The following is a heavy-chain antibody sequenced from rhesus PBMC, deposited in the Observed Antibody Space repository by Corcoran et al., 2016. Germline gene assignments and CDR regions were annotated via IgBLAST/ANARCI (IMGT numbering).Heavy chain of an antibody. V-gene: IGHV3-54*02. Sequence: EVQLVESGGGLVRPGGSLRLSYTVSGFTFSIYGMHWVSQAPGNVLEWVAVILSDGSKKYYTDSVNDRFTISRDNSKNMLYLQMNNLKLEDTAVYYPTNFDYWGQGVLVTVSS. CDR2: ILSDGSKK. CDR3: TNFDY. J-gene: IGHJ4*01. CDR1: GFTFSIYG.